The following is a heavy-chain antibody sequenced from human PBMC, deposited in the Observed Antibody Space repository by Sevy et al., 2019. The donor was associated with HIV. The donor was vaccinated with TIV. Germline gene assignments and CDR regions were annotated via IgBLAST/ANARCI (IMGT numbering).Heavy chain of an antibody. Sequence: GGSLRLSCAASGFMFSSYSMNWVRQAPGKGLEWVSSISSDSNYIYYADSVKGRFTISRDNAKNSLYLKMNSLRAEDTAVYYCAGPDATGGMDVWGQGSTVTVSS. CDR2: ISSDSNYI. CDR3: AGPDATGGMDV. V-gene: IGHV3-21*01. CDR1: GFMFSSYS. J-gene: IGHJ6*02.